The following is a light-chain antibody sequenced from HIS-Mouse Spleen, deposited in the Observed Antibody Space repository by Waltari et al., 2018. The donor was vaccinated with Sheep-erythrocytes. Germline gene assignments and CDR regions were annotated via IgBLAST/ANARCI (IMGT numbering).Light chain of an antibody. J-gene: IGLJ2*01. Sequence: QSALTQPPSASGSPGQSVTISCTGTSSDVGGYNYVPWYQQNPGKATKLMIYEVSKRPSGVPDRFSGSKSGNTASLTVSGLQAEDEADYYCSSYAGSNNWVFGGGTKLTVL. CDR1: SSDVGGYNY. CDR2: EVS. CDR3: SSYAGSNNWV. V-gene: IGLV2-8*01.